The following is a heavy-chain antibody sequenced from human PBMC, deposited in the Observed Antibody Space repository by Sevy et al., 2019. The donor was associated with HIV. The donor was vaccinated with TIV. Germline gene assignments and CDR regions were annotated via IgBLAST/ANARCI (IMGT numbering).Heavy chain of an antibody. CDR1: GFTFSKYS. D-gene: IGHD2-8*01. J-gene: IGHJ4*02. V-gene: IGHV3-23*01. CDR3: ESEGCTKHHDY. Sequence: GGSLRLSCAASGFTFSKYSMSWVRQPPGKGLEWVSTLSFGCGEINYAGSVKGPFTISRDNSKSSVCLQMNNPRPEDTAVYYRESEGCTKHHDYWGQGTLVTVSS. CDR2: LSFGCGEI.